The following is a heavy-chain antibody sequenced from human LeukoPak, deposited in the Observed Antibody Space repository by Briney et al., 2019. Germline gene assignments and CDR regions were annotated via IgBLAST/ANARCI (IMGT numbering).Heavy chain of an antibody. CDR1: GFTFSSYW. V-gene: IGHV3-74*01. CDR3: ARARYCSSTSCYRVSWFDP. D-gene: IGHD2-2*01. CDR2: INSDGSST. Sequence: GGSLRLSCAASGFTFSSYWMHWVRQAPGKGLVWVSRINSDGSSTSYADSVKGRFTISRDNAKNTLYLQVNSLRAEDTAVYYCARARYCSSTSCYRVSWFDPWGQGTLVTVSS. J-gene: IGHJ5*02.